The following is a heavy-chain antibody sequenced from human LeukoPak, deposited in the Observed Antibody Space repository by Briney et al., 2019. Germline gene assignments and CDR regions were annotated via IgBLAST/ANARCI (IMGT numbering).Heavy chain of an antibody. V-gene: IGHV4-59*08. J-gene: IGHJ3*02. Sequence: SETLSLTCTVSGGSISSYYWSWIRQPPGKGLEWIGNIYYSGSTNYNPSLKSRVTISVDTPKNQFSLRLSSVTAADTAVYYCARARSWPEHAFDIWGQGTMVTVSS. CDR2: IYYSGST. D-gene: IGHD5-24*01. CDR1: GGSISSYY. CDR3: ARARSWPEHAFDI.